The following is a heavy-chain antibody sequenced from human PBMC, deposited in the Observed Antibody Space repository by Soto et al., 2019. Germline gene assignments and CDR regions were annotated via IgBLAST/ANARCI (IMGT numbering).Heavy chain of an antibody. J-gene: IGHJ4*02. CDR3: APRGTPMHLDY. Sequence: EVQLLESGGGLVQPGGSLRLSCAASGFTFSSYAMSWVRQAPGKGLEWVSAISGSGGSTYYADSVKGRFTISRENSKNTLYLQMNSLRAEDKAVYYCAPRGTPMHLDYWGQGNLFNVSS. CDR1: GFTFSSYA. V-gene: IGHV3-23*01. D-gene: IGHD1-1*01. CDR2: ISGSGGST.